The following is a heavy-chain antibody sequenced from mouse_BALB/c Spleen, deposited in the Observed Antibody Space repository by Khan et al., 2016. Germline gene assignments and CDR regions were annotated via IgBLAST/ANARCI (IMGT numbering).Heavy chain of an antibody. J-gene: IGHJ2*01. V-gene: IGHV1-7*01. Sequence: VQLVESGAELAKPGASVKMSCKASGYTFTSYWMHWVKQRPGQGLEWIGYINPSTGYTEYNQKFKDKATLTADKSSSTAYMQLSSLTSEDSAVYYCARRGRYDDFDYWGQGTTVAVSS. CDR1: GYTFTSYW. D-gene: IGHD2-14*01. CDR2: INPSTGYT. CDR3: ARRGRYDDFDY.